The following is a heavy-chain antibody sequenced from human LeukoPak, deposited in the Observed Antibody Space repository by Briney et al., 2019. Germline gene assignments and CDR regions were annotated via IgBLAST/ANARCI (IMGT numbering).Heavy chain of an antibody. D-gene: IGHD2-15*01. CDR3: AREDSASPAFDY. CDR2: IKQDGSEK. CDR1: GFTFNNYW. Sequence: PGGSPRLSCAASGFTFNNYWLSWVRQAPGKGLEWVANIKQDGSEKYYVDSVKGRFTISRDNAKNSLYLQMNSLRAEDTAVYYCAREDSASPAFDYWGQGTLVSVSS. V-gene: IGHV3-7*05. J-gene: IGHJ4*02.